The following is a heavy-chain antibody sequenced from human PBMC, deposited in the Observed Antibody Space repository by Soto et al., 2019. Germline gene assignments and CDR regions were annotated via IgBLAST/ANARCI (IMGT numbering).Heavy chain of an antibody. Sequence: GGSLRLSCAASGFTFTSYIMNWGRQAPGKGLEWVSSISITTNYIYYGDSMKGRFTISRDNAKNSLYLEMNSLRAEDTAVYYCARESEDLTSNFDYWGQGTLVTVSS. V-gene: IGHV3-21*06. CDR3: ARESEDLTSNFDY. CDR2: ISITTNYI. CDR1: GFTFTSYI. J-gene: IGHJ4*02.